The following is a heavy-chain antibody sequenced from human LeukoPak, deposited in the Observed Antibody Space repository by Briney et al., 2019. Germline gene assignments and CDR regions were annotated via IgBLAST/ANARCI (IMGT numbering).Heavy chain of an antibody. CDR3: ARGPAYCSSTSCYEGYFDY. D-gene: IGHD2-2*01. J-gene: IGHJ4*02. CDR2: ISAYNGNT. Sequence: GGSLRLSCAASGYTFTSYGISWVRQAPGQGLEWMGWISAYNGNTNYAQKLQGRVTMTTDTSTSTAYMELRSLRSDDTAVYYCARGPAYCSSTSCYEGYFDYWGQGTLVTVSS. CDR1: GYTFTSYG. V-gene: IGHV1-18*01.